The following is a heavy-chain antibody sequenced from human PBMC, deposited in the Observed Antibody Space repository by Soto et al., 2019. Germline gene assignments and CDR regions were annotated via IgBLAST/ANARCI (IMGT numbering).Heavy chain of an antibody. CDR2: INHSGST. Sequence: QLQLQESGSGLVKPSQTLSLTCAVSGGSISSGGYSWSWIRQPPGKGLEWVGYINHSGSTYYNPSLRSRVTSPVAMSKNQFPLKLSSVTAAATAGSYCASRQVVAAQHWGQGTL. V-gene: IGHV4-30-2*01. D-gene: IGHD2-15*01. J-gene: IGHJ4*02. CDR1: GGSISSGGYS. CDR3: ASRQVVAAQH.